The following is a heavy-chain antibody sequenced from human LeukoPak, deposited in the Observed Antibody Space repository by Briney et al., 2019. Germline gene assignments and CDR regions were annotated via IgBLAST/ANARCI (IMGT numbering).Heavy chain of an antibody. J-gene: IGHJ4*02. CDR2: IYYSGST. D-gene: IGHD3-16*01. CDR3: ARGLN. CDR1: GDSISNSAYY. Sequence: PSETLSLTCTVSGDSISNSAYYWGWIRQSPGKGLEWIGNIYYSGSTYYNLSLKSRVTISVDTSKNQFSLKLSSVTAADTAVYYCARGLNWGQGTLVTVSS. V-gene: IGHV4-39*01.